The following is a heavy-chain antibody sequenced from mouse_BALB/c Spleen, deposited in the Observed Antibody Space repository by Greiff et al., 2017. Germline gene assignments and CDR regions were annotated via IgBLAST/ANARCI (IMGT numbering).Heavy chain of an antibody. D-gene: IGHD2-10*02. J-gene: IGHJ2*01. CDR2: ILPGSGST. V-gene: IGHV1-9*01. CDR3: ARAGYGNCFDY. Sequence: QVQLQQSGAELMKPGASVKISCKATGYTFSSYWIEWVKQRPGHGLEWIGEILPGSGSTNYNEKFKGKATFTADTSSNTANMQLSSLTSENSAVYCCARAGYGNCFDYWGQGTTLTVSS. CDR1: GYTFSSYW.